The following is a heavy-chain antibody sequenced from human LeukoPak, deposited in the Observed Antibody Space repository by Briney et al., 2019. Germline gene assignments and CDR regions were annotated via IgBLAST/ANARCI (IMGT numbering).Heavy chain of an antibody. Sequence: ASVKVSCKASGGTFSSYAISWVRQAPGQGLEWMGRIIPILGIANYAQKFQGRVTITADKSTSTAYMELSSLRSEDTAVYYCASVVSSSYDAFDIWGQGTMVTVSS. J-gene: IGHJ3*02. CDR3: ASVVSSSYDAFDI. CDR1: GGTFSSYA. D-gene: IGHD2-15*01. CDR2: IIPILGIA. V-gene: IGHV1-69*04.